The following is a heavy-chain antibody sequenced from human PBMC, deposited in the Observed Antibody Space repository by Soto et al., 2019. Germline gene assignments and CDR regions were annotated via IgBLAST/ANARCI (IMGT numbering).Heavy chain of an antibody. CDR1: GYTFTNYG. J-gene: IGHJ4*02. CDR2: ISAYNGNT. V-gene: IGHV1-18*01. D-gene: IGHD3-10*01. CDR3: ARDLYYYGSGTYSGGY. Sequence: QVQLVQSGAEVKKPGASVKVSCKASGYTFTNYGFTWVRQAPGQGLEWMGWISAYNGNTNYAQKLQGRVTMTTDTXTXXAYMELRRLTSDDTAVYYCARDLYYYGSGTYSGGYWGQGTLVTVSS.